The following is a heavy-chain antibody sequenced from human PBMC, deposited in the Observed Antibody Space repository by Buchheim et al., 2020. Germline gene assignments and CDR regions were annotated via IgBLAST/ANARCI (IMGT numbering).Heavy chain of an antibody. CDR2: IYYSGST. CDR1: GGSISSGDYY. CDR3: ARGFRWLGALYYFDY. D-gene: IGHD6-19*01. V-gene: IGHV4-30-4*01. Sequence: QVQLQESGPGLVKPSQTLSLTCTVSGGSISSGDYYWSWIRQPPGKGLEWIGYIYYSGSTYYNPSIKSRVTIPVHTSKNQFSLKLSSVTAADTAVYYCARGFRWLGALYYFDYWGQGTL. J-gene: IGHJ4*02.